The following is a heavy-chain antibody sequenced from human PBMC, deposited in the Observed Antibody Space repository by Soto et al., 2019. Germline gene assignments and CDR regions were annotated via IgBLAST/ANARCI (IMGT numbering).Heavy chain of an antibody. CDR3: ARFETKYSSGYYY. D-gene: IGHD6-19*01. CDR2: IIPILGTA. V-gene: IGHV1-69*13. CDR1: GGTFSSYA. J-gene: IGHJ4*02. Sequence: SVKVSCKASGGTFSSYAISWVRQAPGQGLEWMGGIIPILGTANYAQKFQGRVTITADESTSTAYMELSSLRSEDTAVYYCARFETKYSSGYYYWGQGTLVTVSS.